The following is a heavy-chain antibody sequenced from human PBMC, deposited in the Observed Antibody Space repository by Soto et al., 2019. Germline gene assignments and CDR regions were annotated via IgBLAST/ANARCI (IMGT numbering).Heavy chain of an antibody. J-gene: IGHJ6*03. Sequence: GGSLRLSCAASGFTFSSYAMSWVRQAPGKGLEWVSAISGSGGSTHYADSVKGRFTISRDNSKNTLYLQMNSLRAEDTAVYYCAKDDCSSTSCYAGYYYYYYMDVWGKGTTVTVSS. CDR3: AKDDCSSTSCYAGYYYYYYMDV. CDR2: ISGSGGST. CDR1: GFTFSSYA. D-gene: IGHD2-2*01. V-gene: IGHV3-23*01.